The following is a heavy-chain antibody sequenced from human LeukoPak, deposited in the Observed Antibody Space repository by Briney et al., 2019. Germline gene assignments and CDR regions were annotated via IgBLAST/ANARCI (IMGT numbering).Heavy chain of an antibody. CDR2: ISSSSSYI. J-gene: IGHJ5*02. D-gene: IGHD1-26*01. Sequence: GGSLRLSCAASGFTFSSYSMNWVRRAPGKGLEWVSSISSSSSYIYYADSVKGRFTISRDNAKNSLYLQMNSLRAEDTAVYYCARSQSGWFDPWGQGTLVTVSS. CDR1: GFTFSSYS. V-gene: IGHV3-21*01. CDR3: ARSQSGWFDP.